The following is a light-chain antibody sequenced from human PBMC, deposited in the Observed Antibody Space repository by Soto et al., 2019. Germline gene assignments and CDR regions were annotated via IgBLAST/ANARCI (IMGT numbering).Light chain of an antibody. CDR3: QQINNFPRT. J-gene: IGKJ1*01. Sequence: DIQLTQSPSFLSASVGDRVTITCRASQGISSYLAWYQQRPGKAHKLLMYGASTLQSGVPSRFSGSASGTTFTLTISNLQPEDFATYYCQQINNFPRTFGQGTKVE. CDR1: QGISSY. V-gene: IGKV1-9*01. CDR2: GAS.